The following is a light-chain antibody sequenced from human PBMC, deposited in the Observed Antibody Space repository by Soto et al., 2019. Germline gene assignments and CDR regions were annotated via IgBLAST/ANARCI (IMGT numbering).Light chain of an antibody. J-gene: IGKJ1*01. CDR3: HKYNNGAPTP. V-gene: IGKV3-15*01. Sequence: EIVMTQSPATLSVSPGERATLSCRASQSVSSNLAWYQQKPGQAPRLLIYGASTRATGIPARFSGSGSGTEFTLTISSLQYEEIAVYYCHKYNNGAPTPLGQGTKVDIK. CDR1: QSVSSN. CDR2: GAS.